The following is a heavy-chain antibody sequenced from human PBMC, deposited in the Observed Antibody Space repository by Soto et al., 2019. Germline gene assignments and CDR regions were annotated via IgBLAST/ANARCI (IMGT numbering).Heavy chain of an antibody. CDR3: TRGEEYYGMDV. V-gene: IGHV5-10-1*01. J-gene: IGHJ6*02. CDR1: GYSSTSYW. Sequence: GASLTISSNGSGYSSTSYWLSWVRQMPGKGLEWMGRIDPSDSYTNYSPSFQGHVTISAAKSISTAYLQWSSLKASDTAMYYCTRGEEYYGMDVWGQGTTVTVSS. CDR2: IDPSDSYT.